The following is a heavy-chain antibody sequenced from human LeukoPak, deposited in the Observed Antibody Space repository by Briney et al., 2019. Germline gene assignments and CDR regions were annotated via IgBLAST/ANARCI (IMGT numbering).Heavy chain of an antibody. V-gene: IGHV4-59*01. Sequence: SETLSLTCTVSGGSISSYYWSWVRQPPGKGLEWIGYIYNSGSTKYNPSLKSRVTISVDTSKNQFSLKLSSVTAADTAVYYCAKRGGMNYYDSSGYYHPWGQGTLVTVSS. CDR2: IYNSGST. D-gene: IGHD3-22*01. J-gene: IGHJ5*02. CDR3: AKRGGMNYYDSSGYYHP. CDR1: GGSISSYY.